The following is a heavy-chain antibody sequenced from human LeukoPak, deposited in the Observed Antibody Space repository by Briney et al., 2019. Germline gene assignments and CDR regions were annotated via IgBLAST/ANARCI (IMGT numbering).Heavy chain of an antibody. J-gene: IGHJ4*02. Sequence: SETLSLTCTVSGGSISSYYWSWIRQPPGKGLEWIGYIYYSGSTNYNPSLKSRVTISVDTSKNQFSLKLSSVTAADTAVYYCARLTYYYGSGSSAVDYWGQGTLVTVSS. CDR3: ARLTYYYGSGSSAVDY. CDR1: GGSISSYY. D-gene: IGHD3-10*01. CDR2: IYYSGST. V-gene: IGHV4-59*08.